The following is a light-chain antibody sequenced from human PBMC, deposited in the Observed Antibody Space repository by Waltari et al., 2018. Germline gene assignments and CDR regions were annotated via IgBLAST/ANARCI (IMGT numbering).Light chain of an antibody. V-gene: IGLV3-21*01. CDR3: QVWDDTTNAGV. J-gene: IGLJ3*02. CDR1: NVASQS. CDR2: YDT. Sequence: YVLTQPPSVPGAPGKTATCTGTGANVASQSVTRNQQRPGQAPVLVLFYDTDRPSGVPDRFSGSSSEKTATLTISGVEAGDEADYHCQVWDDTTNAGVFGGGTRLTVL.